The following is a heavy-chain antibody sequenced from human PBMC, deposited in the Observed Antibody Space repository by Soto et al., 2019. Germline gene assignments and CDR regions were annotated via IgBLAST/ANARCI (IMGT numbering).Heavy chain of an antibody. Sequence: QVQLQESGPGLVKPSETLSLTCTVSGGSISSYYWSWIRQPPGKGLEWIGYIYYSGSTNYNPSLKRRVTTSVDTSKTQSSLTLSSVTAADTAVYYCARAGSGWYVYFDYWGQGTLVTVSS. D-gene: IGHD6-19*01. J-gene: IGHJ4*02. CDR3: ARAGSGWYVYFDY. CDR2: IYYSGST. CDR1: GGSISSYY. V-gene: IGHV4-59*01.